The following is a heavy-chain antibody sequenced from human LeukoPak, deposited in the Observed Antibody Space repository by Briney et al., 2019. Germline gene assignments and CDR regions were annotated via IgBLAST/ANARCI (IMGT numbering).Heavy chain of an antibody. CDR3: ARGLSSGWVDF. D-gene: IGHD6-19*01. V-gene: IGHV4-34*01. J-gene: IGHJ4*02. CDR1: GGSFSGYY. CDR2: INHSGST. Sequence: PSETLSLTCAVYGGSFSGYYWSWIRQPPGKGLEWIGEINHSGSTNYKPSLRSRVTISLDTSKNQFSLNLSSVTAADTAVYYCARGLSSGWVDFWGQGTLVTVSS.